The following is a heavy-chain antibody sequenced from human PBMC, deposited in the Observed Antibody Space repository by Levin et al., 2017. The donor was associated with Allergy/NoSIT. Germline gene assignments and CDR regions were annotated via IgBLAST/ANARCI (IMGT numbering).Heavy chain of an antibody. CDR1: GYTFTSYY. D-gene: IGHD3-10*01. J-gene: IGHJ3*02. CDR2: INPSGGST. Sequence: GASVKVSCKASGYTFTSYYMHWVRQAPGQGLEWMGIINPSGGSTSYAQKFQGRVTMTRDTSTSTVYMELSSLRSEDTAVYYCARSLTTTMVRGVIITDDAFDIWGQGTMVTVSS. V-gene: IGHV1-46*01. CDR3: ARSLTTTMVRGVIITDDAFDI.